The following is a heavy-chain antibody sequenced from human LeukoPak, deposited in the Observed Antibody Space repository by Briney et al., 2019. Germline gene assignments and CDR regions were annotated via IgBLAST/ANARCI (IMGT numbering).Heavy chain of an antibody. J-gene: IGHJ6*02. D-gene: IGHD5-12*01. CDR3: ARGAKTIVATAYYGMDV. V-gene: IGHV3-33*01. Sequence: GGSLRLSCAASGFTFSSYGMHWVRQAPGKGLEWVAVIWYDGSNKYYADSVKGRFTISRDNSKNTLYLQMNSLRAEDTAVYYCARGAKTIVATAYYGMDVWGQGTTVTVSS. CDR2: IWYDGSNK. CDR1: GFTFSSYG.